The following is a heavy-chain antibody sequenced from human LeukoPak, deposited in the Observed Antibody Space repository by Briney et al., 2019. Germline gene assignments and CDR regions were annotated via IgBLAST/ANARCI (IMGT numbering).Heavy chain of an antibody. V-gene: IGHV3-48*04. D-gene: IGHD6-13*01. J-gene: IGHJ4*02. CDR2: ISISGSTI. CDR1: GFTFNTYS. CDR3: AGGYSSSWFPNFDY. Sequence: GGSLRLSCAASGFTFNTYSMNWVRQAPGKGLEWVSYISISGSTIYYADSVKGRFTISRDNAKKSLYLQMNSLRAEDTAVYYCAGGYSSSWFPNFDYWGQGTLVTVSS.